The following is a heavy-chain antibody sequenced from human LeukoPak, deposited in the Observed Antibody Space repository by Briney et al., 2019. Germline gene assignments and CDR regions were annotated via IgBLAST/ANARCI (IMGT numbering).Heavy chain of an antibody. V-gene: IGHV3-23*01. Sequence: PGGSLRLSCEASGLAFSSHAVTWVRQAPGKGLEWVSGITGSGGSTFHSESVKGRFTISRDNSKNTLYLQMNSLRAEDTAVYYCATRPPSQTYFGVLDYWGQGTLVTVSS. D-gene: IGHD2-21*01. J-gene: IGHJ4*02. CDR1: GLAFSSHA. CDR2: ITGSGGST. CDR3: ATRPPSQTYFGVLDY.